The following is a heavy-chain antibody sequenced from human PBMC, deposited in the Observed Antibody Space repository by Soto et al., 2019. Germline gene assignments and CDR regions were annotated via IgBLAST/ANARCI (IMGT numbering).Heavy chain of an antibody. CDR1: QYTFTNFY. Sequence: ASVKVSCKASQYTFTNFYPHWARQAPGQRPEWMGWINNGGGTIYAQKFQGRLTMTRDTSITTAYMELSRLSSDDTAFYYCATSSDWSPLLDYWGQGTLVTVSS. V-gene: IGHV1-2*02. D-gene: IGHD6-19*01. J-gene: IGHJ4*02. CDR2: INNGGGT. CDR3: ATSSDWSPLLDY.